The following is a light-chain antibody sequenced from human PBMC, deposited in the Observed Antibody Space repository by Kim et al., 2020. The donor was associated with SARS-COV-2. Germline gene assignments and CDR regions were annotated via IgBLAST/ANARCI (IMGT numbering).Light chain of an antibody. Sequence: GTTVTTSCPRSSAIMASNEEQWYQHRPGSAPTTVIYEDNQRPSGLPRRSSGSIDSSTTAASLTTSGLKTEDDADYYCQSYHSSNQVFGGGTQLTVL. CDR1: SAIMASNE. CDR2: EDN. J-gene: IGLJ2*01. V-gene: IGLV6-57*03. CDR3: QSYHSSNQV.